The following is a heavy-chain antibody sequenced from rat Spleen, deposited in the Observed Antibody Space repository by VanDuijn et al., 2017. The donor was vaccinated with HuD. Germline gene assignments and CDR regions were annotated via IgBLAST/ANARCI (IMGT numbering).Heavy chain of an antibody. CDR2: INPGSGRI. V-gene: IGHV1-60*01. D-gene: IGHD1-6*01. CDR1: GYTFTSYD. Sequence: QVQLQQSGAELTKPGSSVKISCKASGYTFTSYDISWIKQRPGQALEWIGLINPGSGRISYNMKFKGKATLTVDKSSSTVFMQLSSLAPEDTAVYYCARELWIGSFGYWGQGTLVSVSS. J-gene: IGHJ3*01. CDR3: ARELWIGSFGY.